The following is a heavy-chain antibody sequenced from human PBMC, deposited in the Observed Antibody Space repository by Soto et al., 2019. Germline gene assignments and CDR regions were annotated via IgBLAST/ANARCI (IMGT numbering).Heavy chain of an antibody. CDR1: GFSLSTTGMA. CDR3: AHRHPGVDHYIDY. V-gene: IGHV2-5*02. J-gene: IGHJ4*02. CDR2: IYWDDDY. Sequence: QITLKESGPTLVKPTQTLTLTCTFSGFSLSTTGMAVGWIRQPPGKALEWLAVIYWDDDYRYSPSLKTRLTITKDSSKNQVVLTVTNMDPADTATYYCAHRHPGVDHYIDYWGQGTLVTVSS. D-gene: IGHD5-12*01.